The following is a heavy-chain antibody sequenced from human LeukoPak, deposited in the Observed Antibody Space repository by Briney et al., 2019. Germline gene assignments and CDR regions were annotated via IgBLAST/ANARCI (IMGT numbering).Heavy chain of an antibody. J-gene: IGHJ4*02. D-gene: IGHD6-19*01. CDR3: ARDRSGWYYFDS. Sequence: GGSLRLSCVVSGFTLSSYGMNWVRQAPGKGLKWVSYMSSSGSVTYYADSMKGRFTISRDAANNSLYLQMNRLRAEDTGVYYCARDRSGWYYFDSWGQGTLVTVSS. CDR1: GFTLSSYG. CDR2: MSSSGSVT. V-gene: IGHV3-48*03.